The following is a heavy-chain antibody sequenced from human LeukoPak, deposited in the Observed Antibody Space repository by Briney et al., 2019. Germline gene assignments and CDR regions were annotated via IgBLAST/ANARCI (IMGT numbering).Heavy chain of an antibody. Sequence: SETLSLTCAVYGGSFSGYYWSWLRQPPGKGLEWIGEINHSGSTNYNPSLKSRVTISVDTSKNQFSLKLSSVTAADTAVYYCARRGAGLWFGELLTAHAFDIWGQGTMVTVSS. D-gene: IGHD3-10*01. J-gene: IGHJ3*02. CDR2: INHSGST. CDR1: GGSFSGYY. CDR3: ARRGAGLWFGELLTAHAFDI. V-gene: IGHV4-34*01.